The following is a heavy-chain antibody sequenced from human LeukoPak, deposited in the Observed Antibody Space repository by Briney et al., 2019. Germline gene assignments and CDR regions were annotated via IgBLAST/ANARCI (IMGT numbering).Heavy chain of an antibody. CDR3: ARSMRQSYYDFWSGYDY. J-gene: IGHJ4*02. D-gene: IGHD3-3*01. V-gene: IGHV5-51*01. CDR2: IYPGDSDT. Sequence: GESLKISCKGSGYSFTSYWIGWVRQMPGKGLEWMGIIYPGDSDTRYSPSFQGQVTISADKSISTAYLQWSSLEASDTAMYYCARSMRQSYYDFWSGYDYWGQGTLVTVSS. CDR1: GYSFTSYW.